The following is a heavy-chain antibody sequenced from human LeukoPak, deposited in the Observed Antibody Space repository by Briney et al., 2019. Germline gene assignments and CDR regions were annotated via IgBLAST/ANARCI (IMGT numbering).Heavy chain of an antibody. D-gene: IGHD3-10*01. Sequence: PGGSLRLSCAAPGFTFSSYGMHWVRQAPGKGLEWVALISYDGTNKNYADSVKGRFTISRDNSKNTLYLQMNSLRPEDTAVYYCAKDRDSSGSYPSGYWGQGTLVTVSS. CDR2: ISYDGTNK. J-gene: IGHJ4*02. V-gene: IGHV3-30*18. CDR3: AKDRDSSGSYPSGY. CDR1: GFTFSSYG.